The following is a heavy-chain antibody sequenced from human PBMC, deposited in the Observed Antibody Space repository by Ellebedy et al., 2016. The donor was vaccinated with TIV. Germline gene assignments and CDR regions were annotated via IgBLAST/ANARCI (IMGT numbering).Heavy chain of an antibody. J-gene: IGHJ4*02. CDR1: GFTFGDYW. CDR3: ASPPGVVAL. CDR2: IKYDGTER. V-gene: IGHV3-7*03. D-gene: IGHD3-10*01. Sequence: PGGSLRLSCAASGFTFGDYWMSWVRQAPGKGLEWVANIKYDGTERYYVDSMKGRFTISRDNTKNSLYLQMNSLRAEDTAVYYCASPPGVVALWGQGTLVTVSS.